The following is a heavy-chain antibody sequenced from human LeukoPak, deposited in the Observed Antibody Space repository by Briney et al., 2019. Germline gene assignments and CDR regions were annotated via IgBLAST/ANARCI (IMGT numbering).Heavy chain of an antibody. D-gene: IGHD5-12*01. J-gene: IGHJ4*02. CDR1: GFTFSSYS. V-gene: IGHV3-21*04. CDR3: AKDQSSGYSGYVYYFDY. CDR2: ISSSSSYI. Sequence: MSGGSLRLSCAASGFTFSSYSMNWVRQAPGKGLEWVSSISSSSSYIYYADSVKGRFTISRDNAKNSLYLQMNSLRAEDTAVYYCAKDQSSGYSGYVYYFDYWGQGTLVTVSS.